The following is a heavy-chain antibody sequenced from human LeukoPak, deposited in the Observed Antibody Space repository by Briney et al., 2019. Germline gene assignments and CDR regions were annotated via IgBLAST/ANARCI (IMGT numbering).Heavy chain of an antibody. J-gene: IGHJ5*02. Sequence: PGGSLRLSCAVSGFIFNNYIMNWVRQAPGKGLDWVSSITGSGSFVYYADSVKGRFTISRDNAKNSLFLQMNSLRAEDTAVYYCARDSSGPWFDPWGQGTLVTVSS. D-gene: IGHD6-6*01. CDR2: ITGSGSFV. CDR3: ARDSSGPWFDP. CDR1: GFIFNNYI. V-gene: IGHV3-21*01.